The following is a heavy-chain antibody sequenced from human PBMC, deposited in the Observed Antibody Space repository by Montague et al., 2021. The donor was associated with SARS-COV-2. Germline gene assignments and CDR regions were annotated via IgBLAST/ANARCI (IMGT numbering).Heavy chain of an antibody. Sequence: SETLSLTCTVSGGSTSSYYWSWIRQPLGKGLEWIGCIYYSGSTNYNPSLKSRVTISVDTSKTQFSLKLNSVTAADTAVYYCARTIVVVSAASRYFDLWAVAPWSLSPQ. CDR2: IYYSGST. CDR3: ARTIVVVSAASRYFDL. J-gene: IGHJ2*01. D-gene: IGHD2-2*01. CDR1: GGSTSSYY. V-gene: IGHV4-59*01.